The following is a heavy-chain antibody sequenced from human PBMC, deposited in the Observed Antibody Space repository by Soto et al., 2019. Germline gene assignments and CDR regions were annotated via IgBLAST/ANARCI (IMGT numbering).Heavy chain of an antibody. CDR1: GGSISSGDYY. D-gene: IGHD2-8*01. Sequence: SETLSLTCTVSGGSISSGDYYWSWIRQPPGKGLEWIGYIYYSGSTYYNPSLKSRVTISVDTSKNQFSLKLSSVTAADTAVYYCARGESCTNGVCYYGMDVWGQGTTATVPS. J-gene: IGHJ6*02. CDR3: ARGESCTNGVCYYGMDV. CDR2: IYYSGST. V-gene: IGHV4-30-4*01.